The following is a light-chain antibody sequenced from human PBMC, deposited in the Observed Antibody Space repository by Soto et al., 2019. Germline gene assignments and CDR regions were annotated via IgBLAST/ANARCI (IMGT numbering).Light chain of an antibody. V-gene: IGLV2-14*03. CDR1: SFKN. Sequence: QSALTQPDSVSGSPGQSITISCTGTSFKNVSWYQQHPGQAPKLLIYDVSYRPSAISHRFSGSECAYTASLTISGLQAEDEADYYCISYSFTTSLYVFGTGTKLTVL. J-gene: IGLJ1*01. CDR2: DVS. CDR3: ISYSFTTSLYV.